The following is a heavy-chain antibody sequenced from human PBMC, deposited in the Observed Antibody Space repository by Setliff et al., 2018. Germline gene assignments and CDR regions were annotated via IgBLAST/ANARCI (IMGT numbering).Heavy chain of an antibody. CDR3: ARINFYDATAYYYAPHH. J-gene: IGHJ5*02. CDR1: GYTFTNYG. Sequence: ASVKVSCKASGYTFTNYGITWVRRAPGQGLEWIGWINNYNFNTNYAQKFQGRVTMTTDTSTSTAHMELRSLRSDDTAIYYCARINFYDATAYYYAPHHWGQGTLVTVSS. CDR2: INNYNFNT. D-gene: IGHD3-10*01. V-gene: IGHV1-18*01.